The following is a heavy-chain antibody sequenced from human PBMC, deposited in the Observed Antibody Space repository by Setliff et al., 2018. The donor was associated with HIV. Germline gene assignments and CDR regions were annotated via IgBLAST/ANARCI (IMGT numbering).Heavy chain of an antibody. J-gene: IGHJ3*02. CDR1: GGSISSHY. CDR2: ISYSGST. D-gene: IGHD1-20*01. Sequence: PSETLSLTCTVSGGSISSHYWSWIRQPPGKGLEWIGYISYSGSTNYNPSLKSRVTISVDTSKNQFSLKLSSVTAADTAVYYCARDIDNWKGLNAFDIWGQGTMVTVSS. CDR3: ARDIDNWKGLNAFDI. V-gene: IGHV4-59*11.